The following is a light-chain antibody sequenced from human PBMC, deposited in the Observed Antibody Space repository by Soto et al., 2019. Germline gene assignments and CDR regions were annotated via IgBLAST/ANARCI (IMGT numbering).Light chain of an antibody. CDR3: NSYTSRRTYV. CDR2: EVS. V-gene: IGLV2-18*02. Sequence: QSVLTQPPSVSGSPGQSVTISCTGTSSDVGSYNRVSWYQQPPGTAPKLMIYEVSNRPSGVPDRFSGSKSGNTASLTISGLQAEDEADYYCNSYTSRRTYVFGTGTKVTVL. J-gene: IGLJ1*01. CDR1: SSDVGSYNR.